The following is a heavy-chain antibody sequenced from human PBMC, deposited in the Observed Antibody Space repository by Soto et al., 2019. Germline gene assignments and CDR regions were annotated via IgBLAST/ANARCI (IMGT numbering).Heavy chain of an antibody. CDR3: ARSQGSSASLEIYYYYDDGMDV. D-gene: IGHD2-2*01. Sequence: QVQLVQSGAEVKKPGSSVKVSCKASGGTFGSYAISWVRQAPGQGLEWMGGIIPIPGTANYAQKFQGRVTIAADDSTSTAYMELSSMRSEDTDVYYCARSQGSSASLEIYYYYDDGMDVWGQGTTVTVSS. CDR1: GGTFGSYA. V-gene: IGHV1-69*01. J-gene: IGHJ6*02. CDR2: IIPIPGTA.